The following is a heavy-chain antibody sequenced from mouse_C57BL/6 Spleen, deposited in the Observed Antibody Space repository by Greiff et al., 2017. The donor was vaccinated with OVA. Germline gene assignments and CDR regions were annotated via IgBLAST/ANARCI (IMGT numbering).Heavy chain of an antibody. V-gene: IGHV1-15*01. CDR2: IDPETGGT. J-gene: IGHJ3*01. CDR1: GYTFTDYE. CDR3: TRGRYDYEFAD. D-gene: IGHD2-4*01. Sequence: QVQLQQSGAELVRPGASVTLSCKASGYTFTDYEMHWVKQTPVHGLEWIGAIDPETGGTAYNQKFKGKAILTADKSSSTAYMELRSLTSEDSAVYYCTRGRYDYEFADWGQGTMVTVSA.